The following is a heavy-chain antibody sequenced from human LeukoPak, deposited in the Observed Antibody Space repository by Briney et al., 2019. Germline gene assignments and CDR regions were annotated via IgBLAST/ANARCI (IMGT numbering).Heavy chain of an antibody. CDR2: IYHNGGT. Sequence: SEALSLTCTVSGGSISGYYWSWIRQPPGKGLEWIGYIYHNGGTNYNPSLQSRLTISIDTSKNQFSLKLSSVTAADTAVYYCARHLRAVAGGRYFDYWGQGTQVTVSS. CDR1: GGSISGYY. D-gene: IGHD6-19*01. V-gene: IGHV4-59*08. J-gene: IGHJ4*02. CDR3: ARHLRAVAGGRYFDY.